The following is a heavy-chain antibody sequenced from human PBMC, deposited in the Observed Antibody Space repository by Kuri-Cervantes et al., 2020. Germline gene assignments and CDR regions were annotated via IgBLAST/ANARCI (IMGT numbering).Heavy chain of an antibody. V-gene: IGHV3-33*08. CDR2: IWYDGSNK. J-gene: IGHJ4*02. CDR1: GFTFSSYA. CDR3: AREHIVGATTRYYFDY. Sequence: GESLKISCAASGFTFSSYAMSWVRQAPGKGLEWVAVIWYDGSNKYYADSVKGRFTISRDNSKNTLYLQMNSLRAEDTAVYYCAREHIVGATTRYYFDYWGQGTLVTVSS. D-gene: IGHD1-26*01.